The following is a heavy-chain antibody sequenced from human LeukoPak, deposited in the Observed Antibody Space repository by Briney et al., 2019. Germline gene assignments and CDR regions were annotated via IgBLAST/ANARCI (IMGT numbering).Heavy chain of an antibody. Sequence: SETLSLTCAVYGGSFSGYYWSWIRQPPGKGLEWIGDINHSGSTNYNPSLKSRLSISVDTSKNQFSLKLSSVTAADTALYYCARDSGYNVNDHDVNAFDIWGQGTMVTISS. J-gene: IGHJ3*02. CDR3: ARDSGYNVNDHDVNAFDI. CDR2: INHSGST. CDR1: GGSFSGYY. V-gene: IGHV4-34*01. D-gene: IGHD5-24*01.